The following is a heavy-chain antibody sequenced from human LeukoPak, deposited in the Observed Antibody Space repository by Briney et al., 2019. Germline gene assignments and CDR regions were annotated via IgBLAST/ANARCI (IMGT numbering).Heavy chain of an antibody. CDR3: ARGFNWDLMVRGVSSDAFDI. CDR2: IYYSGST. Sequence: PSETLSLTCTVSGGSISSYYWSWIRQPPGKGLEWIGYIYYSGSTNYNPSLKSRVTISVDTSKNQFSLQLNSVTPEDTAVYYCARGFNWDLMVRGVSSDAFDIWGQGTMVTVSS. V-gene: IGHV4-59*12. D-gene: IGHD3-10*01. J-gene: IGHJ3*02. CDR1: GGSISSYY.